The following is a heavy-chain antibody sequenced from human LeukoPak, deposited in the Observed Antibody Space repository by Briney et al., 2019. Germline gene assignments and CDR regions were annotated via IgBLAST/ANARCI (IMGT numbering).Heavy chain of an antibody. CDR2: MSSDGNAM. J-gene: IGHJ4*02. CDR1: GFTFTAYL. D-gene: IGHD3-22*01. CDR3: VRESEYYFDHSASFDY. Sequence: GGSLRLSCAASGFTFTAYLIHWVRQAPGKGLEWVAVMSSDGNAMFYADSVKRRFTISRDNSKNTLYLQMNSLRAEDTAVYYCVRESEYYFDHSASFDYWGQGTLVTVSS. V-gene: IGHV3-30-3*01.